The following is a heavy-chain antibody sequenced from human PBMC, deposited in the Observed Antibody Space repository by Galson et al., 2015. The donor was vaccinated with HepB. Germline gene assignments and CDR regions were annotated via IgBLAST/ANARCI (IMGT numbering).Heavy chain of an antibody. CDR1: GFTFSSYA. CDR3: ARRIGGNAPFDY. D-gene: IGHD3-3*01. J-gene: IGHJ4*02. CDR2: ISYDGSNK. Sequence: SLRLSCAASGFTFSSYAMHWVRQAPGKGLEWVVVISYDGSNKYYADSVKGRFTISRDNSKNTLYLQMNSLRAEDTAVYYCARRIGGNAPFDYWGQGTLVTVSS. V-gene: IGHV3-30*04.